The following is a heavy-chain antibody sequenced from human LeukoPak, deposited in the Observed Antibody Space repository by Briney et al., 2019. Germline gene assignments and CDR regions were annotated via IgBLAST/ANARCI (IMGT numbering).Heavy chain of an antibody. CDR2: VNHSGST. V-gene: IGHV4-34*01. D-gene: IGHD6-13*01. CDR1: GGSFSGYY. J-gene: IGHJ4*02. Sequence: KPSETLSLTCAVYGGSFSGYYWSWIRQPPGKGLEWIGQVNHSGSTNYNPSLKSRVTISVDTSKNQFSLKLSSVTAADTAVYYCARGPYYISSLGVAKFKGPWLDYWGQGTLVTVSS. CDR3: ARGPYYISSLGVAKFKGPWLDY.